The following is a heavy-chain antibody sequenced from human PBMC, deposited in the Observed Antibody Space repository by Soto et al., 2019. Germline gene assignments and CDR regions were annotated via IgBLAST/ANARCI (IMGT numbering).Heavy chain of an antibody. CDR3: GRAGGDFPRAVDY. D-gene: IGHD4-17*01. CDR1: GYTFTNYG. CDR2: ISAYNGNT. J-gene: IGHJ4*02. Sequence: QVHLVQSGAEVKQPGASVKVSCKASGYTFTNYGISWVRQAPGQGLEWMGWISAYNGNTNYVQKLQGRVSMTTDTSTSTTYMELRTLRSDDTSVDYCGRAGGDFPRAVDYWGQGTLVTVSS. V-gene: IGHV1-18*01.